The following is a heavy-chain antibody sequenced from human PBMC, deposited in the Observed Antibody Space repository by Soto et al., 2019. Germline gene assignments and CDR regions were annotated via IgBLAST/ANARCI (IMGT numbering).Heavy chain of an antibody. CDR3: ARALPTRTSYYYYYGLDV. CDR2: IKQDGSEK. J-gene: IGHJ6*02. CDR1: GFTFSLYW. Sequence: GGSLRLSCEASGFTFSLYWMTWVRQAPGKGLEWVASIKQDGSEKYYLDSVEGRFTISRDNAKNSLYIQMSGLRAQDTALYYCARALPTRTSYYYYYGLDVWGQGTTVTVSS. V-gene: IGHV3-7*03. D-gene: IGHD1-1*01.